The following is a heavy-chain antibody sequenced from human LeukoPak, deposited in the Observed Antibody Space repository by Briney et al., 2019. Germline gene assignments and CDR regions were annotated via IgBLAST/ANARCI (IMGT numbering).Heavy chain of an antibody. J-gene: IGHJ6*02. CDR1: GFTFSSYS. D-gene: IGHD3-3*01. CDR3: ARSRAITIFGVVTPLGMDV. CDR2: ISSSSSYI. V-gene: IGHV3-21*01. Sequence: GRSLRLSCAASGFTFSSYSMNWVRQAPGKGLEWVSSISSSSSYIYYADSVKGRFTISRDNAKNSLYLQMNSLRAEDTAVYYCARSRAITIFGVVTPLGMDVWGQGTTVTVSS.